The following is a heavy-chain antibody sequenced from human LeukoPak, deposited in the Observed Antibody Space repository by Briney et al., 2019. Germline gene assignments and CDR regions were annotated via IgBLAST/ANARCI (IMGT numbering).Heavy chain of an antibody. D-gene: IGHD2/OR15-2a*01. CDR3: ARDRGRGYDYNSGDFDY. Sequence: ASVKVSCKASGYTFIGYYIHWVRQAPGQGLEWMGWINSNSGGTKYAQKFEGRVTMARDTSINTAYMELSRLRSDDTADDRAVYYCARDRGRGYDYNSGDFDYWGQGTLVTVSS. CDR1: GYTFIGYY. J-gene: IGHJ4*02. CDR2: INSNSGGT. V-gene: IGHV1-2*02.